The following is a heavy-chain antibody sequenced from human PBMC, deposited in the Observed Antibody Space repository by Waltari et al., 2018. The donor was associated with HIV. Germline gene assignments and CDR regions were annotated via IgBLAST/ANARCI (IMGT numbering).Heavy chain of an antibody. V-gene: IGHV5-51*03. CDR2: IYPGDSDT. Sequence: EVQLVQSGAEVKKPGESLKISCKASGYSFTSYWIGWVRQMPGKGLEWMGIIYPGDSDTRYSPSFQGQVTISADKSISTAYLQWSSLKASDTAMYYCATSRSTYYDTGGYFDYGGQGTLVTVSS. CDR1: GYSFTSYW. D-gene: IGHD3-22*01. J-gene: IGHJ4*02. CDR3: ATSRSTYYDTGGYFDY.